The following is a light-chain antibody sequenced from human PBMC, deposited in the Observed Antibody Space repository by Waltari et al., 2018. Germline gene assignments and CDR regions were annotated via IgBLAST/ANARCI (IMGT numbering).Light chain of an antibody. V-gene: IGKV3-11*01. Sequence: EVVLTQSPATLSLSPGDRATLSCRASQSVSTYLAWYQQNPGQAPRLLIFDASNRATGIPARFSGSGSGTDFSLTISSLEPEDFAVYYCQQRRKWRTFGQGTKLEI. CDR2: DAS. J-gene: IGKJ2*01. CDR3: QQRRKWRT. CDR1: QSVSTY.